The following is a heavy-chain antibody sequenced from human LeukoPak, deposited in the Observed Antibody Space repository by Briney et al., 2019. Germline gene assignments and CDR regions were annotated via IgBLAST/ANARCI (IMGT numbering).Heavy chain of an antibody. Sequence: GASVKVSCKASGYTFSSYAMNWVRQAPGQGLEWMGIINPSGGSASYAQKFQGRVTMTRDMSTSTVYMELSSLRSEDTAVYYCARVFYDILTVDPWGQGTLVTVSS. V-gene: IGHV1-46*01. CDR3: ARVFYDILTVDP. CDR1: GYTFSSYA. CDR2: INPSGGSA. J-gene: IGHJ5*02. D-gene: IGHD3-9*01.